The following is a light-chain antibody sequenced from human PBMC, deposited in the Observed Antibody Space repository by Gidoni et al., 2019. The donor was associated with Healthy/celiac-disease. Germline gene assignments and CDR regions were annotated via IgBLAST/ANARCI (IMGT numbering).Light chain of an antibody. CDR2: YAS. Sequence: EIVLTQSPATLSLSPGERATLSCRASQSVSSYLAGYQQKPGQAPRLLIYYASNRATGIPARFIGSGSWTDFTLTTSSLEPEDFAVYYCQQRSNWPPWTFGQXTKVEIK. CDR3: QQRSNWPPWT. J-gene: IGKJ1*01. CDR1: QSVSSY. V-gene: IGKV3-11*01.